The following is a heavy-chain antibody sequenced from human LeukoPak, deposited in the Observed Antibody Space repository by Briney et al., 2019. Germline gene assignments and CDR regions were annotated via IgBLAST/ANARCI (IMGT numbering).Heavy chain of an antibody. J-gene: IGHJ3*02. Sequence: GESLRLSCAASGFTFDDYAMHWVRHAPGKGLEWVSSISWDSGHSVHADAVQGRFTISRDNAKNSLYLQMNNLRPEDTALYYCIKDLRLDLHLDTFEIWGQGTMLTGSS. CDR3: IKDLRLDLHLDTFEI. V-gene: IGHV3-9*01. D-gene: IGHD1-7*01. CDR2: ISWDSGHS. CDR1: GFTFDDYA.